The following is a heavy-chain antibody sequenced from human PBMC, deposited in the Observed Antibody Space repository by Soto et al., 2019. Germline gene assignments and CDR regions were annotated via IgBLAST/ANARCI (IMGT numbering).Heavy chain of an antibody. CDR1: GYTFTGYY. CDR2: INPNSGGT. Sequence: ASVKVSCKASGYTFTGYYMHWVRQAPGQGLEWMGWINPNSGGTNYAQKFQGRVTMTRDTSISTAYMELSRLRSDDTAVYYCARGGVYYYDSSASDVWGQGTTVTVSS. CDR3: ARGGVYYYDSSASDV. D-gene: IGHD3-22*01. V-gene: IGHV1-2*02. J-gene: IGHJ6*02.